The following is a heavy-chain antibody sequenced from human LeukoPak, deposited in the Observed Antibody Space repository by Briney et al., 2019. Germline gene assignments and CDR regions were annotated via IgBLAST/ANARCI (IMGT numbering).Heavy chain of an antibody. V-gene: IGHV4-59*01. CDR3: ARATLATINN. J-gene: IGHJ4*02. CDR1: GGSISSYY. D-gene: IGHD5-12*01. CDR2: IYYSGST. Sequence: SETLSLTCTVSGGSISSYYWSWIRQPPGKGLEWIGYIYYSGSTNYNPSLKSRVTISVDTSKNQFSMKLSSVTAADTAVYYCARATLATINNWGQGTLVTVSS.